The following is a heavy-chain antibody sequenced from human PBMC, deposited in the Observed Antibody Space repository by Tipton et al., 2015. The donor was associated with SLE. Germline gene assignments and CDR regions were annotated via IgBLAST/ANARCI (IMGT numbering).Heavy chain of an antibody. CDR2: ISSSSSYI. V-gene: IGHV3-21*04. D-gene: IGHD3-10*01. Sequence: GSLRLSCAASGFTFSSYSMNWVRQAPGKGLEWVSSISSSSSYIYYADSVKGRFTISRDNAKNSLYLQMNSLRAEDTALYYCTRAAEEYYGSGSYSYFDYWGQGTLVTVSS. J-gene: IGHJ4*02. CDR1: GFTFSSYS. CDR3: TRAAEEYYGSGSYSYFDY.